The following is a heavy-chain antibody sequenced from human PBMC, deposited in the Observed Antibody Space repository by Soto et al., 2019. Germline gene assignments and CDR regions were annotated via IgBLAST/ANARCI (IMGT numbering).Heavy chain of an antibody. CDR3: AKMPVGP. CDR2: IWYDGSNN. CDR1: GFTFSSYG. Sequence: QVQLVESGGGVVQPGRSLRLSCAASGFTFSSYGMHWVRQAPGKGLEWVAVIWYDGSNNYYADSVKGRFTISRDNSKNTLYLQMNSLRAEDTAVYYCAKMPVGPWGQGTLVTVSS. V-gene: IGHV3-33*06. J-gene: IGHJ5*02. D-gene: IGHD2-2*01.